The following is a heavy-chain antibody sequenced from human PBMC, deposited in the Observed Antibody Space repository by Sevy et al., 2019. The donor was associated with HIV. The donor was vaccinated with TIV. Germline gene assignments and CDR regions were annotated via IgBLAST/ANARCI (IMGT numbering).Heavy chain of an antibody. D-gene: IGHD3-22*01. V-gene: IGHV2-5*02. J-gene: IGHJ5*02. Sequence: SGPTLVKPTQTLTLTCTFSGFSLSTSGVGVGWIHQPPGKALEWLALIYWDDDKRYSPSLKSRLTITKDTSKNQVVLTMTNMDPVDTATYYCAHRMGAYYYDSSGSRRNWFDPWGQGTLVTVSS. CDR3: AHRMGAYYYDSSGSRRNWFDP. CDR1: GFSLSTSGVG. CDR2: IYWDDDK.